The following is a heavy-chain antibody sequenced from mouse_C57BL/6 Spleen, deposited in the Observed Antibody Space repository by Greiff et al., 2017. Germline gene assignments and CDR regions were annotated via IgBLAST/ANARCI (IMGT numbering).Heavy chain of an antibody. Sequence: QVQLQQSGAELVKPGASVKLSCKASGYTFTSYWMQWVKQRPGQGLEWIGEIDPSDSYTNYNQKFKGKATLTVDTSSSTAYMQLSSLTSEDSAVYYCARGHYYGSSWGFAYWGQGTLVTVSA. J-gene: IGHJ3*01. CDR1: GYTFTSYW. CDR3: ARGHYYGSSWGFAY. V-gene: IGHV1-50*01. CDR2: IDPSDSYT. D-gene: IGHD1-1*01.